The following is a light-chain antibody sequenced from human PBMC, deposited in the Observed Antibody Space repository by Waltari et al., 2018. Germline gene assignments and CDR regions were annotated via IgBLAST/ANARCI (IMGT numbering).Light chain of an antibody. CDR3: QQYYTYWT. V-gene: IGKV1-5*03. CDR1: QTIITW. Sequence: DIQMTQSPSTLAASVGDRVTITCRASQTIITWLAWYQQKPGKAPKLLIYKASSLESGVPSRFSGSGAGTEFSLTISSVQPDDSATYYCQQYYTYWTFGQGTKVDIK. CDR2: KAS. J-gene: IGKJ1*01.